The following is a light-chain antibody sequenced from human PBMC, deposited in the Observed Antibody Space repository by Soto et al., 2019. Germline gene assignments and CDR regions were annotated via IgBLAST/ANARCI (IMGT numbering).Light chain of an antibody. CDR2: DVS. Sequence: QSALTQPASVSGSPGQSITISCTGTSSDVGGYNYVSWYQHHPGKAPKLLIYDVSARPSGVSTRLSGSKSGNTASLTISGLQAEDEADYYRTSSTSSNTLIFGGGTKLTVL. V-gene: IGLV2-14*03. J-gene: IGLJ2*01. CDR1: SSDVGGYNY. CDR3: TSSTSSNTLI.